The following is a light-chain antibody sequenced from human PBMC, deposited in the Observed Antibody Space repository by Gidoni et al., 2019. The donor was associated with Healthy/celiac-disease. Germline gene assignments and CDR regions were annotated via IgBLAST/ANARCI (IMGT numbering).Light chain of an antibody. CDR2: DAS. CDR1: QSVSSY. J-gene: IGKJ5*01. CDR3: QQRSNWPPTIT. Sequence: EIVLTQSPATLSLSPGERANLSCRASQSVSSYLAWYQHKPGQAPRLLIYDASNRATGIPARFSGSGSGTDFTLTISSLEPEDFAVYYCQQRSNWPPTITFGQGTRLEIK. V-gene: IGKV3-11*01.